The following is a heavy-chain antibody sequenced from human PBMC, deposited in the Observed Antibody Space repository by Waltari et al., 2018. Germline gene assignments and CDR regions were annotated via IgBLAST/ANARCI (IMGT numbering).Heavy chain of an antibody. Sequence: QVQLQESGPGLVKPSETLSLTCPVSGGSISSYYWSWIRQPAGKGLEWIGRIYTSGSTNYNPSLKSRVTMSVDTSKNQFSLKLSSVTAADTAVYYCAREGVHFWSGYYRYWGQGTLVTVSS. J-gene: IGHJ4*02. CDR1: GGSISSYY. CDR2: IYTSGST. V-gene: IGHV4-4*07. D-gene: IGHD3-3*02. CDR3: AREGVHFWSGYYRY.